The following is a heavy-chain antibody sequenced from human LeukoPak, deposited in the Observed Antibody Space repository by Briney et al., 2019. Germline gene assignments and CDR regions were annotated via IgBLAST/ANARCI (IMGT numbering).Heavy chain of an antibody. CDR3: ARESDSGWGSYWYFDL. D-gene: IGHD6-19*01. CDR1: GFTFSSYA. J-gene: IGHJ2*01. CDR2: ISYDGSNK. Sequence: TLRLSCAASGFTFSSYAMHWVRQAPGKGLEWVAVISYDGSNKYYADSVKGRFTISRDNSKNTLYLQMNSLRAEDTAVYYCARESDSGWGSYWYFDLWGRGTLVTVSS. V-gene: IGHV3-30-3*01.